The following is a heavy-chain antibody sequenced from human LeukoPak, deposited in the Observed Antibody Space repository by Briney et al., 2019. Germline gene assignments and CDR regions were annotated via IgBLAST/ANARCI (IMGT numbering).Heavy chain of an antibody. CDR2: ISSSGSTI. CDR1: GFTFSDYY. D-gene: IGHD4-11*01. V-gene: IGHV3-11*04. J-gene: IGHJ4*02. CDR3: ARDRATTPFDY. Sequence: GGSLRLSCAASGFTFSDYYMSWIRLAPGKGLEWVSYISSSGSTIYYADSVKGRFTISRDNAKNSLYLQVNSLRAEDTAVYYCARDRATTPFDYWGQGTLVTVSS.